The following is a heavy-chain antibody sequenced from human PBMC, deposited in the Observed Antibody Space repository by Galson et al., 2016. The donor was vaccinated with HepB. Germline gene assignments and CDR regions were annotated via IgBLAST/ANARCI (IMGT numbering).Heavy chain of an antibody. J-gene: IGHJ4*02. CDR3: CVDTAMDYVFDY. D-gene: IGHD5-18*01. CDR1: GFTFSTYN. Sequence: SLRLSCAASGFTFSTYNMNWVRQAPGKGLEWVSSISRGSRYIYYADSVKGRFTISRDNAKNSLYLQMNSLRAEDTAVYYCCVDTAMDYVFDYWGQGTLVTVSS. V-gene: IGHV3-21*01. CDR2: ISRGSRYI.